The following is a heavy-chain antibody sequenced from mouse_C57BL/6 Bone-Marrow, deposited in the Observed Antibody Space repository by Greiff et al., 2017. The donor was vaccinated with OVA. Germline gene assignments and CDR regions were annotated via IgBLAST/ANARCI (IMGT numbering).Heavy chain of an antibody. CDR2: IDPSDSYT. V-gene: IGHV1-50*01. Sequence: QVQLKQPGAELVKPGASVKLSCKASGYTFTSYWMQWVKQRPGQGLEWIGEIDPSDSYTNYNQKFKGKATLTVDTSSSTAYMQLSSLTSEDSAVYYCARYYYGSPYWGQGTLVTVSA. CDR1: GYTFTSYW. CDR3: ARYYYGSPY. D-gene: IGHD1-1*01. J-gene: IGHJ3*01.